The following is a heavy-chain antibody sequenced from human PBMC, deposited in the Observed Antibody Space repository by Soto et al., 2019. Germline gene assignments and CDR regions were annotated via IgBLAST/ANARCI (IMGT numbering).Heavy chain of an antibody. CDR2: ISGSGGST. V-gene: IGHV3-23*01. Sequence: GSLRLSCAASGFTFSSYAMSWVRQAPGKGLEWVSAISGSGGSTYYADSVKGRFTISRDNSKNTLYLQMNSLRAEDTAVYYCAKGHNYIWGSYRHQTLDYWGQGTLVTVSS. J-gene: IGHJ4*02. CDR3: AKGHNYIWGSYRHQTLDY. CDR1: GFTFSSYA. D-gene: IGHD3-16*02.